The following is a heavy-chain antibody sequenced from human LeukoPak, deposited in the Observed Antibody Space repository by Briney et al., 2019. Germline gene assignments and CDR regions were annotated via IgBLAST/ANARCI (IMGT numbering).Heavy chain of an antibody. CDR2: ISSSGSTI. V-gene: IGHV3-48*03. CDR3: ARDGVGATAIPLDY. Sequence: GGSLRLSCAASGFTFSSYEMNWVRQAPGKGLEWVSYISSSGSTIYYADSVKGRFTISRDNAKNSLYPQMNSLRAEDTAVYYCARDGVGATAIPLDYWGQGTLVTVSS. J-gene: IGHJ4*02. D-gene: IGHD1-26*01. CDR1: GFTFSSYE.